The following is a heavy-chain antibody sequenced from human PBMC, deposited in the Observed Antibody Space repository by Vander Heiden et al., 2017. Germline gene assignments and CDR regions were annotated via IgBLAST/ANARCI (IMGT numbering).Heavy chain of an antibody. Sequence: EVQLLASGGGLVQPWGSLILSCAASGVPLATYEMRGFRPPPGQALKWVSGIFSNSATTYYTDSVKGRFSISRDNSKNMVYLQMNSLRVEDTAIYYCAKDMPGSSWGPFDDWGQGTLVTVSS. CDR2: IFSNSATT. V-gene: IGHV3-23*01. J-gene: IGHJ4*02. D-gene: IGHD6-13*01. CDR3: AKDMPGSSWGPFDD. CDR1: GVPLATYE.